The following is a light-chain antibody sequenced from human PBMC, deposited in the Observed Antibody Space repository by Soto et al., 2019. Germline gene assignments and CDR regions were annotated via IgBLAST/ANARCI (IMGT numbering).Light chain of an antibody. CDR1: QSVTSW. CDR3: QQYNSYPWT. J-gene: IGKJ1*01. Sequence: DIQVTQSPSTLSASVGDRVTITCRASQSVTSWLAWYHQKPGKAPKLLIYDASSLESGVPSRFSGSGSGTQFTLTITSLQLDDFATYYCQQYNSYPWTFGQGTKVEIK. CDR2: DAS. V-gene: IGKV1-5*01.